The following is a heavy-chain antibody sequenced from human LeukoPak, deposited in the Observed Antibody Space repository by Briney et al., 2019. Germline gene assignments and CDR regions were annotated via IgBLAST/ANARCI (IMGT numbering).Heavy chain of an antibody. CDR3: ARGNYDILTGYYIFDY. Sequence: GASVKVSCKASGYTFTGYYMHWVRQAPGQGLEWMGWINPNSGGTNYAQKFQGRVTTTRDTSISTAYMELSRLRSDDTAVYYCARGNYDILTGYYIFDYWGQGTLVTVSS. CDR2: INPNSGGT. V-gene: IGHV1-2*02. J-gene: IGHJ4*02. CDR1: GYTFTGYY. D-gene: IGHD3-9*01.